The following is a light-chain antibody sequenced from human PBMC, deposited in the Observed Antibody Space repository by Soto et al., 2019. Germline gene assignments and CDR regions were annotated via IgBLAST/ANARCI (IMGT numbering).Light chain of an antibody. Sequence: DIQMTQSPSTLSASVGDRVTITCRASQSISRSLAWYQQKPGKAPNLLIFDASSLDGGVPSRFSGSGFGTEFTLTITHLQPADFATYYCQQYSDFLLSFGPGTTVDFK. CDR1: QSISRS. V-gene: IGKV1-5*01. CDR3: QQYSDFLLS. CDR2: DAS. J-gene: IGKJ3*01.